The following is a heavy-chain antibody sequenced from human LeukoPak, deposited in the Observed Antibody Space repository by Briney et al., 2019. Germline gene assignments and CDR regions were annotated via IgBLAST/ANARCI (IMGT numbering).Heavy chain of an antibody. V-gene: IGHV4-38-2*02. CDR1: GYSISSGYY. J-gene: IGHJ5*02. CDR2: IYHSGST. D-gene: IGHD2-8*01. CDR3: ARDLSMADLGWFDP. Sequence: SETLSLTCTVSGYSISSGYYWGWIRQPPGKGLEWIGSIYHSGSTYYNPSLKSRVTISVDTSKNQFSLKLSSVTAADTAVYCCARDLSMADLGWFDPWGQGTLVTVSS.